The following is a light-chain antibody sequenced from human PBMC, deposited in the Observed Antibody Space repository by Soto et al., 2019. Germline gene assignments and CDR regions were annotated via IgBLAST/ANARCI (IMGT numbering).Light chain of an antibody. J-gene: IGKJ1*01. CDR1: QSISSW. CDR2: DAS. V-gene: IGKV1-5*01. Sequence: GDRVTITCRASQSISSWLAWYQQKPGKAPKLLIYDASSLESGVPSRFSGSGSGTEFTLTISSLQHDDFATYYCQQSYSTTVTFGQGTKVDIK. CDR3: QQSYSTTVT.